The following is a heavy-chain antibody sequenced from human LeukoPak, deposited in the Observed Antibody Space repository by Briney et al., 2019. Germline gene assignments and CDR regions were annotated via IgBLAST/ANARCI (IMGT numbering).Heavy chain of an antibody. Sequence: GGSLRLSCAASGFTFSLYWMNWVRQAPGKGLEWVANIRQDGDTKYYVDSVKGRFTISRDNAMNSLYLQMNSLRAEDTAIYYCARSLPYGTTWYGRSDFWGQGTLVTVSS. CDR1: GFTFSLYW. D-gene: IGHD6-13*01. CDR2: IRQDGDTK. J-gene: IGHJ4*02. V-gene: IGHV3-7*03. CDR3: ARSLPYGTTWYGRSDF.